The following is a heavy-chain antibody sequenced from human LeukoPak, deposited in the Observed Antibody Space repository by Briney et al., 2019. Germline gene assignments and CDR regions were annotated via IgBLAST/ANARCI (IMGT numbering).Heavy chain of an antibody. D-gene: IGHD5-24*01. CDR2: ISSSSTYI. CDR3: ARGWAFDY. Sequence: GGSLRLSCAASGFIFSSYTVNWVRQAPGKGLEWVSSISSSSTYIYYADSVKGRFTISRDNAKSSLDLQMNSLRAEDTAVYYCARGWAFDYWGQGTLVTVSS. CDR1: GFIFSSYT. J-gene: IGHJ4*02. V-gene: IGHV3-21*01.